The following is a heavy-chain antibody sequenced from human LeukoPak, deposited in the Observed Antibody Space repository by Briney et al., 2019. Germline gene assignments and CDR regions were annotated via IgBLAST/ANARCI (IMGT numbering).Heavy chain of an antibody. J-gene: IGHJ5*02. V-gene: IGHV1-8*01. CDR2: MNPNSGNT. CDR3: ARATGSSWYH. Sequence: VASVKVSCKASGYTFSSHDINWVRQATGQGLEWMGWMNPNSGNTGYAQKFQGRVTMTRNTSISTAYMELSSLRSEDTAAYYCARATGSSWYHWGQGTLVTVSS. CDR1: GYTFSSHD. D-gene: IGHD6-13*01.